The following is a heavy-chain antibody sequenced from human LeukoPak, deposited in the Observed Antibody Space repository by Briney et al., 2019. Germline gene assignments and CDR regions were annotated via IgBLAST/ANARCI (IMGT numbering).Heavy chain of an antibody. CDR3: AGLLRYISSSSPRRRGYCYYMDV. Sequence: PSETLSLTCAVYGGSFSGYYWSWIRQPPGKGLEWIGEINHSGSTNYNPSLKSRVTISVDTSKNQFSLKLSSVTAADTAVYYCAGLLRYISSSSPRRRGYCYYMDVWGKGTTVTVSS. V-gene: IGHV4-34*01. CDR1: GGSFSGYY. CDR2: INHSGST. D-gene: IGHD6-6*01. J-gene: IGHJ6*03.